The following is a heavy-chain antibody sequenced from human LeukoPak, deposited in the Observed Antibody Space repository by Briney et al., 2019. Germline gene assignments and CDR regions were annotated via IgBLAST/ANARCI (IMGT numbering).Heavy chain of an antibody. CDR3: ASPDLGYCSGGSCYSNV. J-gene: IGHJ6*02. CDR2: IIPILGIA. D-gene: IGHD2-15*01. CDR1: GGTFSSYA. V-gene: IGHV1-69*04. Sequence: SVKASCKASGGTFSSYAISWVRQAPGQGLEWMGRIIPILGIANYAQKFQGRVTITADKSTSTAYMELSSLRSEDTAVYYCASPDLGYCSGGSCYSNVWGQGTTVTVSS.